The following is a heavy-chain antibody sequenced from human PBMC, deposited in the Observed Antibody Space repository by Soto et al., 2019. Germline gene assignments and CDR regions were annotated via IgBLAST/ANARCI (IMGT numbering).Heavy chain of an antibody. Sequence: GASVKVSCKASGGTFSSYAISWVRQAPGQGLEWMGGIIPIFGTANYAQKFQGRVTITADKSTSTAYMELSSLRSEDTAVYYCARHSTSGYYTGYYYYGMDVWGQGTTVTV. CDR2: IIPIFGTA. D-gene: IGHD3-3*01. CDR3: ARHSTSGYYTGYYYYGMDV. CDR1: GGTFSSYA. J-gene: IGHJ6*02. V-gene: IGHV1-69*06.